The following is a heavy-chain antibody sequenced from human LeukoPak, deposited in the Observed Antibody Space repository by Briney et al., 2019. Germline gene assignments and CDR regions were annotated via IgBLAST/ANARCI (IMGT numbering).Heavy chain of an antibody. CDR3: ASEYQEGYFDY. V-gene: IGHV4-31*03. Sequence: SETLSLTCTVSGGSISSGGYYWSWIRQHPGKGLEWIGYIYYSGSTYYNPSLKSRVTISVDTSKNQFFLKLSSVTAADTAVYYCASEYQEGYFDYWGQGTLVTVSS. J-gene: IGHJ4*02. CDR2: IYYSGST. CDR1: GGSISSGGYY.